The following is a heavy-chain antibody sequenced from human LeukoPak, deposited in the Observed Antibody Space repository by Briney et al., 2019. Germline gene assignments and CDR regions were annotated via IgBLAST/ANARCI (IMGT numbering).Heavy chain of an antibody. Sequence: SVKVSCKTSGGSFSSYAISWMRQAPGQGLDWMGGIMPIFGTANYAQKFQGRVTITADESTSTAYMELSSLRSEDTAVYYCASVDTAMATDYWGQGTLVTVSS. J-gene: IGHJ4*02. V-gene: IGHV1-69*13. CDR3: ASVDTAMATDY. D-gene: IGHD5-18*01. CDR1: GGSFSSYA. CDR2: IMPIFGTA.